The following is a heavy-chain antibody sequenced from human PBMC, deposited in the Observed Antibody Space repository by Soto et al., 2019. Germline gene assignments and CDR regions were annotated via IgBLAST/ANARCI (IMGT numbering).Heavy chain of an antibody. CDR1: GFSLSTSGVG. CDR3: AHQQRYGVPGSFDI. V-gene: IGHV2-5*02. Sequence: QITLKESGPTLVKPTQTPTLTCTFSGFSLSTSGVGVGWIRQPPGKALEWLALLYWDDDKRYSTSLKCRLTIAKDTSKNQVVLTMTNMSPVDTATYYCAHQQRYGVPGSFDIWGQGRMVTVAS. D-gene: IGHD5-18*01. CDR2: LYWDDDK. J-gene: IGHJ3*02.